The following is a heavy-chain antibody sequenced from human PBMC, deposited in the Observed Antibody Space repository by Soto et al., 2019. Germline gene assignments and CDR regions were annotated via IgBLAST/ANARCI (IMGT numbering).Heavy chain of an antibody. CDR1: GFTFSTYA. CDR2: IISNGGGT. J-gene: IGHJ4*02. V-gene: IGHV3-64D*06. CDR3: VKSVRYFDY. D-gene: IGHD3-10*01. Sequence: GGSLRLSCSASGFTFSTYAMHWVRQAPEKGLQCVSTIISNGGGTYYADSGKGRFTISRDNSKNTVYLQMSSLRAEDTAVYYCVKSVRYFDYWGQGALVTVSS.